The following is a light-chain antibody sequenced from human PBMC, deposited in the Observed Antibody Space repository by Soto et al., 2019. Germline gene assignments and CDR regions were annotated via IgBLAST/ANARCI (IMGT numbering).Light chain of an antibody. CDR1: QSVSSTY. Sequence: EIVLTQSPGTLSLSPGDGATLSCRASQSVSSTYLAWYQQKPGQAPRLLIYGASNRATGIPDRFIGSGSGTAFPLTITRLEPEDFAVYYCQQYGGSMTFGQGTRLE. V-gene: IGKV3-20*01. CDR3: QQYGGSMT. CDR2: GAS. J-gene: IGKJ5*01.